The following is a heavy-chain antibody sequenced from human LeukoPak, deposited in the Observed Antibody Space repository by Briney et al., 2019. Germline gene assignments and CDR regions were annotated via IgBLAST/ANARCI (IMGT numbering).Heavy chain of an antibody. CDR2: IYYSGST. Sequence: WIGYIYYSGSTYYNPSLKSRVTISVDTSKNQFSLKLSSVTAADTAVYYCARESSAIASFDYWGQGTLVTVSS. J-gene: IGHJ4*02. D-gene: IGHD2-21*01. V-gene: IGHV4-30-4*01. CDR3: ARESSAIASFDY.